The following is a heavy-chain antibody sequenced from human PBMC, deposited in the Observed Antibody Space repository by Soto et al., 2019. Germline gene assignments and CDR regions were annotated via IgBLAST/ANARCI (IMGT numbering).Heavy chain of an antibody. CDR2: IIPILDVA. CDR1: GGTFSSYT. J-gene: IGHJ4*02. V-gene: IGHV1-69*02. Sequence: QVQLVQSGAEVKKPGSSVKVSCKASGGTFSSYTVSWVRQAPGQGLEWMGRIIPILDVANYAPKFQDRVTITADKSTTTAYMELTSLISEDTAVYYSARGRGGAGIDYWGQGTLVTVSS. CDR3: ARGRGGAGIDY. D-gene: IGHD6-19*01.